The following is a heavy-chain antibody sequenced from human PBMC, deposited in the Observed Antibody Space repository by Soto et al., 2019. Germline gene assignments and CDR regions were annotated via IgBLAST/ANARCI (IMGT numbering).Heavy chain of an antibody. Sequence: GGSLRLSCSASGFSVNNNYMTWVRQAPGRRPEWVAVIYTRGTTHYADFATGRFTFSRDNSKNTLYLQMDSLRPEDTAVYYCAQLCGYYFESWGPGSLVTVSS. CDR2: IYTRGTT. CDR1: GFSVNNNY. D-gene: IGHD2-21*01. V-gene: IGHV3-53*01. CDR3: AQLCGYYFES. J-gene: IGHJ4*02.